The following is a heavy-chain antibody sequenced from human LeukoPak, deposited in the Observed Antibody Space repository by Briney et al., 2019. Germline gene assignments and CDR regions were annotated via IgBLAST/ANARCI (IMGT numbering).Heavy chain of an antibody. CDR1: AFTFSTNP. J-gene: IGHJ4*02. D-gene: IGHD4-17*01. V-gene: IGHV3-23*01. Sequence: PGGSLRLSCAASAFTFSTNPMAWVRQAPGKGLEWVSLISGSGGRTYYADSVKGRFTISRDNSKNTLYLQMSSLRAEDTAVYYCAKERQTTTAFDSWGQGTLVTVSS. CDR2: ISGSGGRT. CDR3: AKERQTTTAFDS.